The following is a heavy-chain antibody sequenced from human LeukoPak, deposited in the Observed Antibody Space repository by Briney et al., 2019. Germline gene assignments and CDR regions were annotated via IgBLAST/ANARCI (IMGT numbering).Heavy chain of an antibody. V-gene: IGHV1-69*04. CDR1: GGTFSSYA. D-gene: IGHD2-15*01. CDR3: ARAPLRCSGGSCYTYGMDV. CDR2: IIPILGIA. Sequence: AASVKVSCKASGGTFSSYAISWVRQAPGQGLEWMGRIIPILGIANYAQKFQGRVTITPDKSTSTAYMELSSLRSEDTAVYYCARAPLRCSGGSCYTYGMDVWGQGTTVTVSS. J-gene: IGHJ6*02.